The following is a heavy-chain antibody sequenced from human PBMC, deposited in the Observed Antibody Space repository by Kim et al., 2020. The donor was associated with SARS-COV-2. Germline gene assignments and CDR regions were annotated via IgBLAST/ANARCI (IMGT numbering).Heavy chain of an antibody. D-gene: IGHD3-16*01. J-gene: IGHJ4*02. CDR1: GFTFSSYW. V-gene: IGHV3-74*01. Sequence: GGSLRLSCVASGFTFSSYWMHWVRQAPGKGLVWVSRVNSDGSSTSYADSVQGRFTISRDNARNTLYLQMNSLRAEDTAVYYCASLSTAYVWDKFDYWGQGTLVTVSS. CDR3: ASLSTAYVWDKFDY. CDR2: VNSDGSST.